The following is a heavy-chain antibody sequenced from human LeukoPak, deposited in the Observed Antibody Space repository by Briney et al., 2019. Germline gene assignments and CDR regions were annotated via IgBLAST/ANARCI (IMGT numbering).Heavy chain of an antibody. CDR1: GYTFTGYF. CDR3: ARSGFSTGFYLDF. D-gene: IGHD6-19*01. CDR2: IDPPSGAT. J-gene: IGHJ4*02. Sequence: GASVKVSCKASGYTFTGYFIHWLRQAPGQGLEWMGWIDPPSGATNSAQKFQDRVTMTRDRSIGTAYMEMRGLNSDDTAVYYCARSGFSTGFYLDFWGKGTLVPVSS. V-gene: IGHV1-2*02.